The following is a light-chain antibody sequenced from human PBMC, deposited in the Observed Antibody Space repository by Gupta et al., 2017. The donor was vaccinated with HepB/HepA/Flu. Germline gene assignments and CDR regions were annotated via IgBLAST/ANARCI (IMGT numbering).Light chain of an antibody. CDR2: GAS. J-gene: IGKJ2*04. Sequence: EIVLTQSPGTLSLSPGERATLSCRASQSVSSSYLAWYQQKPGQAPRLLIYGASSRATGIPDRFSGSGSGTDFTLTISRLEPEDFAVYYCQQDCSSPMCSFGQGTXLEIK. CDR1: QSVSSSY. CDR3: QQDCSSPMCS. V-gene: IGKV3-20*01.